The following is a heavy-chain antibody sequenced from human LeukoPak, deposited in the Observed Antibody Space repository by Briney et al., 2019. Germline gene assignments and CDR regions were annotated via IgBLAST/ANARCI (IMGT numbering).Heavy chain of an antibody. CDR3: ARVQGQFDP. CDR1: GGSISSSSYY. CDR2: IYYGGNT. J-gene: IGHJ5*02. Sequence: SETLSLTCTVSGGSISSSSYYWGWVRQPPGKGLEYIGSIYYGGNTYYNPSLNSRVTISVDTSRNHFSLRLSSVTAADTAVYYCARVQGQFDPWGRGTLVTVSS. V-gene: IGHV4-39*02.